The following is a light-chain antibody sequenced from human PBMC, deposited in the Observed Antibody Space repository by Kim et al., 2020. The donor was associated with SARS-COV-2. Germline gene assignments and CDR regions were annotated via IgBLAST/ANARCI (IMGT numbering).Light chain of an antibody. J-gene: IGLJ1*01. Sequence: SSELTQDPAVSVALGQTVRITCQGDSLRSYYASWYQQKPGQAPVLVIYGKNNRPSGIPDRFSVSSSGNTASLTITGAQAEDEADYYCNSRDSSGYVFGTGTKVTFL. CDR3: NSRDSSGYV. CDR2: GKN. V-gene: IGLV3-19*01. CDR1: SLRSYY.